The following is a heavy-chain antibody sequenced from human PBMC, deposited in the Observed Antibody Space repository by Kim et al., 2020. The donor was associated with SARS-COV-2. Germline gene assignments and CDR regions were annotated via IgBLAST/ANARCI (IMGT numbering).Heavy chain of an antibody. J-gene: IGHJ4*01. Sequence: GGSLRLSCAASGFTFSSFAMHWVRQAPGKGLEWVAVISYDGSNKYYADSVKGRFTISRDNSKNTLYLQMNSLRAEDMAVYYCARDGAGIVGATSPEYWG. CDR1: GFTFSSFA. D-gene: IGHD1-26*01. CDR3: ARDGAGIVGATSPEY. CDR2: ISYDGSNK. V-gene: IGHV3-30*04.